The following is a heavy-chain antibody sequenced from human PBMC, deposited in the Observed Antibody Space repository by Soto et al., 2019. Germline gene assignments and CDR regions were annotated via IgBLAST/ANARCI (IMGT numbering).Heavy chain of an antibody. D-gene: IGHD2-2*02. V-gene: IGHV1-8*01. J-gene: IGHJ6*02. CDR2: MNPNSGNT. CDR1: GYTFTSYD. CDR3: AREGGYCSSTSCYNYYYYYGMDV. Sequence: ASVKVSCKASGYTFTSYDINWVRQATGQGLEWMGWMNPNSGNTGYAQKFQGRVTMTRNTSISTAYMELSSLRSEDTAVYYCAREGGYCSSTSCYNYYYYYGMDVWGQGTTVTVSS.